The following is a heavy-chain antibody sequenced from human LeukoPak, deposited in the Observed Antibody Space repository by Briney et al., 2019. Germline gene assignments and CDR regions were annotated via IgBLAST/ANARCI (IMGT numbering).Heavy chain of an antibody. CDR1: GGSFSGYY. CDR2: INHSGST. D-gene: IGHD6-13*01. Sequence: SETLSLTCAVYGGSFSGYYWSWIRQPPGKGLEWIGEINHSGSTNYNPSLKSRVTISVDTSKDQFSLKLSSVTAADTAVYYCARVGYSSSWYHFDYWGQGTLVTVSS. J-gene: IGHJ4*02. V-gene: IGHV4-34*01. CDR3: ARVGYSSSWYHFDY.